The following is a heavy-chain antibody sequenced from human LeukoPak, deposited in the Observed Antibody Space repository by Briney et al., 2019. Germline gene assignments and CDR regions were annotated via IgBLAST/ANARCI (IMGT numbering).Heavy chain of an antibody. Sequence: AGGSLRLSCAASGFTFSDYYMNWVRQAPGKGLEWVSYTSSSGSIIYYADSVKGRFSISRDNAKNSLYLQMNSLRAEDTAVYYCAKPIVGATVTFDHWGQGTLVTVSS. V-gene: IGHV3-11*01. CDR2: TSSSGSII. D-gene: IGHD1-26*01. J-gene: IGHJ4*02. CDR3: AKPIVGATVTFDH. CDR1: GFTFSDYY.